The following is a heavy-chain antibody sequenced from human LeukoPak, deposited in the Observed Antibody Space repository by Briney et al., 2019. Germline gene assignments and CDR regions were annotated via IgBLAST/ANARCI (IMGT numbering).Heavy chain of an antibody. V-gene: IGHV3-7*01. J-gene: IGHJ5*02. CDR1: GFTSDGYT. Sequence: PGGSLTLSCAASGFTSDGYTMSWVRQAPGKGLEWVAKMKEGGSDIHYVDSVRGRFSISRDNAKDPLYLQMNSLRVDDTAVYYCARGGAVLGRFGLWGQGTQVTVSS. CDR3: ARGGAVLGRFGL. D-gene: IGHD1-26*01. CDR2: MKEGGSDI.